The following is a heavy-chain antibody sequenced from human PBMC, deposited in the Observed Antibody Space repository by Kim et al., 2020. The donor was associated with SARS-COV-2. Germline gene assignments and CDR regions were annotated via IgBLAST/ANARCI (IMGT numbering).Heavy chain of an antibody. Sequence: ASVKVSCKVSGYTLIELSMHWVRQAPGKGLEWMGVFDPEDGETIYAQKFQGRVTMTEDTSTDTAYMELSSLRSEDTAVYYCAAGQTIVVVPAAILSYYYYYGMDVWGRGTTVTVSS. J-gene: IGHJ6*02. V-gene: IGHV1-24*01. CDR3: AAGQTIVVVPAAILSYYYYYGMDV. CDR1: GYTLIELS. D-gene: IGHD2-2*01. CDR2: FDPEDGET.